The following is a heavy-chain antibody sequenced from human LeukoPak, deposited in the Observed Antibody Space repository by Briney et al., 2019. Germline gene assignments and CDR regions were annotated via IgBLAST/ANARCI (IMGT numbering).Heavy chain of an antibody. CDR1: GYTFTVYY. CDR2: INPNSGGT. J-gene: IGHJ5*02. Sequence: GASVKVSCKASGYTFTVYYMHWVRQAPGQGLEWMGWINPNSGGTNYAQKFQGRVTMTRDTSISTAYMELRRLRSDDTAVYYCARMGAKWRNCSGGSCYRRTSWFDPWGQGTLVTVSS. CDR3: ARMGAKWRNCSGGSCYRRTSWFDP. D-gene: IGHD2-15*01. V-gene: IGHV1-2*02.